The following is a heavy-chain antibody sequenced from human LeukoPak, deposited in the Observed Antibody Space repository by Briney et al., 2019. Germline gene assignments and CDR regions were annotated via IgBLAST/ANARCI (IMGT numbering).Heavy chain of an antibody. D-gene: IGHD3-10*02. Sequence: GGSLRLSCAASGFTFSDYAMSWVRQAPGKGLEWVSSISGSGSSTYYADSVKGRFTVSRDSSKNTLYLQLNSLRAEDTAVYYCAKGWMFGELMNYWGQGTLVTVSS. CDR2: ISGSGSST. V-gene: IGHV3-23*01. J-gene: IGHJ4*02. CDR3: AKGWMFGELMNY. CDR1: GFTFSDYA.